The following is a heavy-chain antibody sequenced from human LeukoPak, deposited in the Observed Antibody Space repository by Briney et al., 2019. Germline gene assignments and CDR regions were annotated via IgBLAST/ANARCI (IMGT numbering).Heavy chain of an antibody. CDR1: GFTFSSYA. J-gene: IGHJ4*02. CDR3: ARTYYDILTGYNPYFDY. V-gene: IGHV3-23*01. D-gene: IGHD3-9*01. Sequence: SGGSLRLSCTASGFTFSSYAMSWVRQAPGKGLEWVSAISGSGGSTYYADSVKGRFTISRDNSKNTLYLQMNSLRAEDTAVYYCARTYYDILTGYNPYFDYWGQGILVTVSS. CDR2: ISGSGGST.